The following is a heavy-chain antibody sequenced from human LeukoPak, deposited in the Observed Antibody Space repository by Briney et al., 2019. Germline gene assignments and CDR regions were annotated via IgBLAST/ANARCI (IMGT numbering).Heavy chain of an antibody. J-gene: IGHJ3*02. CDR3: ARDSSSSSAFDI. CDR2: ISSNGGST. D-gene: IGHD6-6*01. V-gene: IGHV3-64*01. CDR1: GFTFSSYA. Sequence: GGSLRLSCAASGFTFSSYAMHWVRQAPGKGLEYVSAISSNGGSTYYVNSVKGRFTISRDNSKNTLYLQMGSLRAEDMAVYYCARDSSSSSAFDIWGQGTMVTVSS.